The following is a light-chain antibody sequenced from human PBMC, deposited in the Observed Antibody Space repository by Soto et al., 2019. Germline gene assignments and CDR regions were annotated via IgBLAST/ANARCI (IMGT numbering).Light chain of an antibody. CDR3: QQFVTSPLYT. Sequence: EVVLTQSPGTLSLSPGERATLSCRTSESVXSXYIAWYQQKPGQAPRLLIYGTSSRAAGVPDRFSGSGSGTDFTLTISGLEPEDFAVYYCQQFVTSPLYTFGQGTKLEIK. CDR2: GTS. CDR1: ESVXSXY. J-gene: IGKJ2*01. V-gene: IGKV3-20*01.